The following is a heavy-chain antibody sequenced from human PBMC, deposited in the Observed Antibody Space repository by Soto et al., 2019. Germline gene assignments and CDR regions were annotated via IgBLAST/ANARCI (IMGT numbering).Heavy chain of an antibody. V-gene: IGHV3-66*01. CDR2: INAAGTT. D-gene: IGHD2-21*01. CDR1: GFTAGLNF. CDR3: ARDEGLGVKYYYYGMDV. J-gene: IGHJ6*02. Sequence: PGGSLRLSCAASGFTAGLNFMTWVRQAPGKGLEWVSVINAAGTTHYAESVKGRFSISRDDSKNSLYLQMNSLRAEDTAVYYCARDEGLGVKYYYYGMDVWGQGTTVTVSS.